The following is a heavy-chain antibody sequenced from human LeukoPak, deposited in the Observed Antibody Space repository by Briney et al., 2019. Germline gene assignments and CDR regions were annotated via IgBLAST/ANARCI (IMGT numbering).Heavy chain of an antibody. CDR1: GAYILNSDDY. D-gene: IGHD1-26*01. V-gene: IGHV4-39*01. Sequence: SETLSLTCSVSGAYILNSDDYWAWIRQPPGKGLEWIGSISYRGTTYDNPSLKSRAIISVDASKNHLFLDLYSLTATDTAVYFCARPRSGSYSYFDFWGQGALVTVSS. J-gene: IGHJ4*02. CDR2: ISYRGTT. CDR3: ARPRSGSYSYFDF.